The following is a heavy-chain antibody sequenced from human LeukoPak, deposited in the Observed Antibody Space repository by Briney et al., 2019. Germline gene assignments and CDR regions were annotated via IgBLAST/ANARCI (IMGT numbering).Heavy chain of an antibody. CDR3: GRGPLLWCGELSAMGSDDAFPM. J-gene: IGHJ3*02. CDR2: ISSSSSYI. D-gene: IGHD3-10*01. CDR1: GFTFSSYS. Sequence: GGSLRLSCAASGFTFSSYSMNWVRRAPAKGLGWVSSISSSSSYIYYADSVKGRFTISRDNAKNSLYLQMNSLRAEDTAVYYFGRGPLLWCGELSAMGSDDAFPMWGQGTMVTV. V-gene: IGHV3-21*01.